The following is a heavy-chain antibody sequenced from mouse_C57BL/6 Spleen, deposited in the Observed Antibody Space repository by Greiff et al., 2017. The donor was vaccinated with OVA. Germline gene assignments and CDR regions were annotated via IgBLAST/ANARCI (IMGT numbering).Heavy chain of an antibody. CDR2: FHPYNDDT. V-gene: IGHV1-47*01. CDR1: GYTFTTYP. CDR3: ARGDDYLYYFDY. J-gene: IGHJ2*01. Sequence: VKLPESGAELVKPGASGKMSCKASGYTFTTYPLGGRKRNHGKSLEWIGNFHPYNDDTKYNEKFKGKATLTVEKSSSTVYLELSRLTSDDSAVYYCARGDDYLYYFDYWGQGTTLTVSS. D-gene: IGHD2-4*01.